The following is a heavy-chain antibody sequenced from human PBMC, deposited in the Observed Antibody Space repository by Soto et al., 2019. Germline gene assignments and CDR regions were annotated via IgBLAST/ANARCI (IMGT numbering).Heavy chain of an antibody. J-gene: IGHJ6*02. V-gene: IGHV3-48*03. Sequence: HPGGSLRLSCAASGFTFSSYEMNWVRQAPGKGLEWVSYISSSGSTIYYADSVKGRFTISRDNAKNSLYLQMNSLRAEDTAVYYCARDLYYYGMDVWGQGTTVTVSS. CDR3: ARDLYYYGMDV. CDR1: GFTFSSYE. CDR2: ISSSGSTI.